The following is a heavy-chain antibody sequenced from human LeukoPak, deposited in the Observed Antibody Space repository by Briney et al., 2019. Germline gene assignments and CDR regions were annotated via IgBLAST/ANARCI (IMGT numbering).Heavy chain of an antibody. CDR1: GFTFSTYA. V-gene: IGHV3-30*04. D-gene: IGHD3-16*01. CDR3: AKVGQPWSIWDYFDY. Sequence: PGGSLRLSCAASGFTFSTYAMHWVRQAPGKGLEWVAVISYDAYYADSVKGRFTISRDNSKNTLYLQMNSLRAEDTAVYFCAKVGQPWSIWDYFDYWGQGTLVTVSS. J-gene: IGHJ4*02. CDR2: ISYDA.